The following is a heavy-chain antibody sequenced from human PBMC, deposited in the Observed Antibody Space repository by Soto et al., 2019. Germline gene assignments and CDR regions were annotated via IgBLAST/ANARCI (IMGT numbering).Heavy chain of an antibody. Sequence: QVQLVQSGAEVKKPGSSVKVSCKASGGTFSSYTISWVRQAPGQGLEWMGRIIPILGIANYAQKFLGRVTITADKSTSTAYMELSSLRSEDTAVYYCARDVGDCSSTSCYGGSYFDYWGQGTLVTVSS. CDR3: ARDVGDCSSTSCYGGSYFDY. CDR1: GGTFSSYT. D-gene: IGHD2-2*01. J-gene: IGHJ4*02. V-gene: IGHV1-69*08. CDR2: IIPILGIA.